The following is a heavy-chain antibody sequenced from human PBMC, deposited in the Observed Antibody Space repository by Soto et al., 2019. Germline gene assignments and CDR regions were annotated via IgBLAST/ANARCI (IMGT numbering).Heavy chain of an antibody. J-gene: IGHJ4*02. CDR1: GFAFSAYA. V-gene: IGHV3-23*01. CDR3: AKGRTFFDF. Sequence: PVGSLRLSCAASGFAFSAYAMTWVRQAPGKGLEWVSDISDGDGGTHYADSVKGRFTISRDNAKNTLYLQMDRLRAEDAAVYYCAKGRTFFDFWGQGTLVTVSS. CDR2: ISDGDGGT.